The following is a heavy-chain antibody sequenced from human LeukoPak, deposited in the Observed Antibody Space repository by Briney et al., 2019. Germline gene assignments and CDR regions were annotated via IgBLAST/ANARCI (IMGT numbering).Heavy chain of an antibody. J-gene: IGHJ4*02. Sequence: ASVKVSCKASGYTFTSYGISWVRQAPGQGLEWMGWISAYNGNTNYAQKLQGRVTMTTDTSTSTAYMELRSLRSDDTAVYYCARDILPGITMIVVGRVDYWGQGTLVTVSS. D-gene: IGHD3-22*01. CDR1: GYTFTSYG. CDR3: ARDILPGITMIVVGRVDY. CDR2: ISAYNGNT. V-gene: IGHV1-18*01.